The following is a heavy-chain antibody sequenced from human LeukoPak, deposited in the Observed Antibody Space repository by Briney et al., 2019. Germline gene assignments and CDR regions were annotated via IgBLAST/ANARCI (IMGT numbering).Heavy chain of an antibody. J-gene: IGHJ2*01. CDR2: IYYSGST. V-gene: IGHV4-39*07. Sequence: PSETLSLICTVSGGSISSSSYYWGWIRQPPGKGLEWIGSIYYSGSTYYNPSLKSRVTISVDTSNNQFSLKLSSVTAADTAVYYCARSYYYVVSYFDLWGRGTLVAASS. D-gene: IGHD3-10*02. CDR1: GGSISSSSYY. CDR3: ARSYYYVVSYFDL.